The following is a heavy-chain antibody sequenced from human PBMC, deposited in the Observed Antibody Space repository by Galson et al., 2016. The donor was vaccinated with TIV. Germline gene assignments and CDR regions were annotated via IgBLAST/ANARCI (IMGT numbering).Heavy chain of an antibody. CDR3: ATDPNTAMDTYYYYYGVDV. D-gene: IGHD5-18*01. J-gene: IGHJ6*02. V-gene: IGHV1-69*13. Sequence: SVKVSCKASGGSFSSYVFNWVRQAPGQGLEWMGNIIPLFGSANYAQKFQGRVPITAAESTSTAYMALSRLRSEDTGIYYCATDPNTAMDTYYYYYGVDVWGQGTTVTVSS. CDR2: IIPLFGSA. CDR1: GGSFSSYV.